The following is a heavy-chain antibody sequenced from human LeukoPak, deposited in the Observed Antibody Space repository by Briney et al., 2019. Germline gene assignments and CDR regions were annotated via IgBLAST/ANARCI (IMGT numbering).Heavy chain of an antibody. CDR2: SYDSWRM. J-gene: IGHJ2*01. CDR3: ARRIQLWSYWHFDL. V-gene: IGHV4-4*08. D-gene: IGHD1-1*01. CDR1: GDSISRES. Sequence: PSETLSLTCTVSGDSISRESWSWIRQAPGKGLECIGYSYDSWRMNYNPSLQSRVTISLATSKNRLSLQLNSVTAADTAVYYCARRIQLWSYWHFDLWGRGTLVTVTS.